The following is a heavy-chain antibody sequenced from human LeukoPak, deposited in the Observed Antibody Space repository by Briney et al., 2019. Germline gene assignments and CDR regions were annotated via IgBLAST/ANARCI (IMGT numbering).Heavy chain of an antibody. V-gene: IGHV4-4*07. CDR1: GGSISSYY. J-gene: IGHJ3*02. Sequence: PSETLSLTCTVSGGSISSYYSSWIRQPAGKGLECSGGIYTSARTNYNPSLKSRVTMSVDTSKNHFSLKLRSVTAADTAVYYCARDSPRDYYDSSGYYYYAFDIWGQGTMVTVSS. D-gene: IGHD3-22*01. CDR2: IYTSART. CDR3: ARDSPRDYYDSSGYYYYAFDI.